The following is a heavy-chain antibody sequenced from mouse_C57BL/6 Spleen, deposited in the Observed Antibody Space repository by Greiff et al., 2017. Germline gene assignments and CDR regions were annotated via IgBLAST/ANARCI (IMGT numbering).Heavy chain of an antibody. CDR2: IDPSDSYT. Sequence: QVQLQQPGAELVRPGTSVKLSCKASGYTFTSYWMHWVKQRPGQGLEWIGVIDPSDSYTNYNQKFKGKATLTVDTSSSTAYMQLSSLTSEDSAVYYCARSNYYGSSYEGVDYWGQGTTLTVSS. D-gene: IGHD1-1*01. CDR3: ARSNYYGSSYEGVDY. CDR1: GYTFTSYW. J-gene: IGHJ2*01. V-gene: IGHV1-59*01.